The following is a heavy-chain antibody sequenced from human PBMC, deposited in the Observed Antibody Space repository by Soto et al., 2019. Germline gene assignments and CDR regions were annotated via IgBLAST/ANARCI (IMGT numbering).Heavy chain of an antibody. CDR3: ATGVIWIGYFTVDS. CDR2: NIPIFGTA. V-gene: IGHV1-69*13. D-gene: IGHD3-3*01. J-gene: IGHJ4*02. Sequence: SVKVSCKASGGTFSNFVISWVRQAPGQGLEWMGGNIPIFGTANYAQKFQGRVTITADESTGTAYMTLSSLASDDTAVYYCATGVIWIGYFTVDSWGQGTRVTVSS. CDR1: GGTFSNFV.